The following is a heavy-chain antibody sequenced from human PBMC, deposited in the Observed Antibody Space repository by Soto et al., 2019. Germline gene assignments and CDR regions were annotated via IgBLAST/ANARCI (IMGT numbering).Heavy chain of an antibody. Sequence: SETLSLTCTVSGGSISSGGYYWSWIRQHPGKGLEWIGYIYYSGSTYYNPSLKSRVTISVDTSKNQFSLKLSSVTAADTAVYYCARDGCSGGRCYWGAFDSWGQGTMVTVSS. V-gene: IGHV4-31*03. CDR2: IYYSGST. J-gene: IGHJ3*02. D-gene: IGHD2-15*01. CDR1: GGSISSGGYY. CDR3: ARDGCSGGRCYWGAFDS.